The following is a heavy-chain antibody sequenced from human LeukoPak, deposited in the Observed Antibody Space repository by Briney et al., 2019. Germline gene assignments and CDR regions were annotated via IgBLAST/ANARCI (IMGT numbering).Heavy chain of an antibody. D-gene: IGHD4-17*01. CDR2: IKNKIDGGTT. J-gene: IGHJ4*02. CDR3: NTDGDYGDYVDS. V-gene: IGHV3-15*07. CDR1: GFTFNLAW. Sequence: GGSLRLSCAASGFTFNLAWINWVRQAPGEGLEWVGRIKNKIDGGTTDYAAPVKGRFTISRDDSKNTVYLQMNSLTSEDTALYYCNTDGDYGDYVDSWGQGTLVTVSS.